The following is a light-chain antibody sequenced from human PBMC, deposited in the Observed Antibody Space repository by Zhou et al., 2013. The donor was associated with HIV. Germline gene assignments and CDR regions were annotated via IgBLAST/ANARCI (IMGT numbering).Light chain of an antibody. CDR2: GAS. CDR3: QQYGDWKT. J-gene: IGKJ1*01. CDR1: QSVATN. V-gene: IGKV3-15*01. Sequence: EIVMTQSPATLSVSPGERATLSCRASQSVATNLAWYQQKPGQAPRLLIYGASTRATGVPARFSGSGSWTEFTLTISTMQSEDFAVYYCQQYGDWKTFGQGTKVEIK.